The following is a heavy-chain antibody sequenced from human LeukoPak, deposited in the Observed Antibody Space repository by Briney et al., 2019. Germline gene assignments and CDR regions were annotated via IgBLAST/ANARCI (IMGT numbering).Heavy chain of an antibody. J-gene: IGHJ4*02. CDR1: GFTFSRYA. CDR2: ISGSGGST. CDR3: AITSYDSSGYYFDY. V-gene: IGHV3-23*01. Sequence: GGSLRLSCSASGFTFSRYAMSWVRQAPGKGLEWVSGISGSGGSTFYADFVKGRLTISRDISKNTLYLQMNSLRAEDTAVYYCAITSYDSSGYYFDYWGQGTLVTVSS. D-gene: IGHD3-22*01.